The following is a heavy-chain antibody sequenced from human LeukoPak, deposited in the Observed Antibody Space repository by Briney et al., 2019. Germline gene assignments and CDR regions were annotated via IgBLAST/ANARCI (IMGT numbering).Heavy chain of an antibody. CDR1: GGSISSSRYY. D-gene: IGHD3-22*01. J-gene: IGHJ4*02. Sequence: SETLSLTCTVSGGSISSSRYYWGWIRQPPGKGLEWFGSIYYSGSTYYNPSLKSRVTISVDTSKNQFSLKLSSVTAADTAVYYCATVPRITMIELDYWGQGTLVTVSS. CDR3: ATVPRITMIELDY. CDR2: IYYSGST. V-gene: IGHV4-39*07.